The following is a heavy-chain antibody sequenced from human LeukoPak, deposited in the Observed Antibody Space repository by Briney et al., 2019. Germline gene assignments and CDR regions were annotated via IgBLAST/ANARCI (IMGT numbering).Heavy chain of an antibody. CDR3: ASLTYGPDY. Sequence: PGGSLRLSCAASGFTFSNFWMHWVRHAPGKGLVWVSGINDDGSATYYVDSVKGRFTIYRDNAKNTLSLQMNSLRAEDTAVYYCASLTYGPDYWGQGTLVTVSS. D-gene: IGHD3-10*01. J-gene: IGHJ4*02. CDR1: GFTFSNFW. CDR2: INDDGSAT. V-gene: IGHV3-74*01.